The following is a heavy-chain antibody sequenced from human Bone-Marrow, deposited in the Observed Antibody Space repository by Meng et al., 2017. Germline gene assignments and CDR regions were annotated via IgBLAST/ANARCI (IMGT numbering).Heavy chain of an antibody. Sequence: GESLKISCAASGFTFSSYWMSWVRQAPGKGLEWVANIKQDGSEKYYVDSVKGRFTTSRDNAKNSLYLQMNSLRAEDTAVYYCARGIAAAYDYWGQGTLVTVSS. CDR2: IKQDGSEK. CDR1: GFTFSSYW. V-gene: IGHV3-7*01. J-gene: IGHJ4*02. CDR3: ARGIAAAYDY. D-gene: IGHD6-13*01.